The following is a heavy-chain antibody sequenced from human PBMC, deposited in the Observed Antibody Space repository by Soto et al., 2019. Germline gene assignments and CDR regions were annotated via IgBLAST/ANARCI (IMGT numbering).Heavy chain of an antibody. Sequence: GSHAPWKGLEWVALISSDGSNKYYAESVKGRFTISRDTSRNTLYLQMNSLRAEDTAVYYCARDRKTYYDFWSGYLTGYWGQGTLVT. V-gene: IGHV3-30*01. D-gene: IGHD3-3*01. CDR2: ISSDGSNK. J-gene: IGHJ4*02. CDR3: ARDRKTYYDFWSGYLTGY.